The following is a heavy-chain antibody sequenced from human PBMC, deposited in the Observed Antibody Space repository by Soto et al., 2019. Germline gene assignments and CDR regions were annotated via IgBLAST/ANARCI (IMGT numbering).Heavy chain of an antibody. V-gene: IGHV3-7*01. J-gene: IGHJ5*02. CDR1: GFTFRSYW. CDR2: IKQDGSEK. Sequence: GGSLRLSCAASGFTFRSYWMSWVRQAPGKGLEWVANIKQDGSEKYYVDSVKGRFTISRDNAKNSLYLQMNSLRAEDTAVYYCARVVGPCTSCPEYNWSDPWGQGTLVTVSS. CDR3: ARVVGPCTSCPEYNWSDP. D-gene: IGHD2-2*01.